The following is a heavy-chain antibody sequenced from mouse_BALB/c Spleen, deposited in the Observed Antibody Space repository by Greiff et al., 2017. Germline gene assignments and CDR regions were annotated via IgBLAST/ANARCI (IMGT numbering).Heavy chain of an antibody. CDR3: ARSEKGYGYYAMDY. D-gene: IGHD2-10*02. CDR2: ISSGSSTI. J-gene: IGHJ4*01. Sequence: EVHLVESGGGLVQPGGSRKLSCAASGFTFSSFGMHWVRQAPEKGLEWVAYISSGSSTIYYADTVKGRFTISRDNPKNTLFLQMTSLRSEDTAMYYCARSEKGYGYYAMDYWGQGTSVTVSS. V-gene: IGHV5-17*02. CDR1: GFTFSSFG.